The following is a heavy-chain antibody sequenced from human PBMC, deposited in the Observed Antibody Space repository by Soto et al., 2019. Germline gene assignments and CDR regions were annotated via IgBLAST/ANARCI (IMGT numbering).Heavy chain of an antibody. D-gene: IGHD2-15*01. CDR3: ARGPGGPDGPGDY. Sequence: QVQLVQSGAEVKKPGASVKVSCKASGYTFTSYAMHWVRQAPGQRLEWMGWINAGNGNTKYSQKFQGRLTITRDTSASTVYRERRSLRSEDTTVYYCARGPGGPDGPGDYWGQGTLVTVSS. CDR1: GYTFTSYA. J-gene: IGHJ4*02. V-gene: IGHV1-3*01. CDR2: INAGNGNT.